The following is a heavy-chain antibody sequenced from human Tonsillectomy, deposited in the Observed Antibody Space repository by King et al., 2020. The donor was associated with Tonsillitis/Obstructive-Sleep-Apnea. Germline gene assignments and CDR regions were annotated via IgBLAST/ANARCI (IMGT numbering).Heavy chain of an antibody. CDR2: IYYSGST. CDR1: GGSISCSSYY. V-gene: IGHV4-39*01. CDR3: ARQEVEGWLVLSYFDY. D-gene: IGHD6-19*01. Sequence: QLQELGPGLVKPSETLSLTCTVSGGSISCSSYYWGWIRQPPGKGLEWIGSIYYSGSTYYNPSLKSRVTISVDTSKNQFSLKLSSVTAADTAVYYCARQEVEGWLVLSYFDYWGQGSLVTVSS. J-gene: IGHJ4*02.